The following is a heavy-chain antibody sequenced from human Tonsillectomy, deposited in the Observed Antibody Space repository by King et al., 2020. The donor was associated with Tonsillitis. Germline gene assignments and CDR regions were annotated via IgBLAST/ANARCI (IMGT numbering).Heavy chain of an antibody. V-gene: IGHV3-21*01. D-gene: IGHD6-13*01. J-gene: IGHJ4*02. Sequence: VQLVESGGGLVKPGGSLRLSCAASGFTFSSYNMNWVRQAPGKGLEWVSSISSTSNYIYYADSVKGRFTISRDNAKNSLYLQMNSLTAEDTAVYYCAREGSSSWNFDCWGQGTLVTVSS. CDR1: GFTFSSYN. CDR2: ISSTSNYI. CDR3: AREGSSSWNFDC.